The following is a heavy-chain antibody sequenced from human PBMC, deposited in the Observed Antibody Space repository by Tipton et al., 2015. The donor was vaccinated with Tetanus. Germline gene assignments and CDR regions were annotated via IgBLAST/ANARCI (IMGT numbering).Heavy chain of an antibody. CDR3: ARANYDFPKKGPFDS. D-gene: IGHD3-3*01. CDR1: GGSITSGAYL. CDR2: IYYSGSA. V-gene: IGHV4-61*08. Sequence: TLSLTCAVSGGSITSGAYLWGWIRQPPGKALEWVAHIYYSGSATYNPSVASRATVSIDMSKNQFSLRLTSVTAADTAVYYCARANYDFPKKGPFDSWGQGSLVIVSS. J-gene: IGHJ4*02.